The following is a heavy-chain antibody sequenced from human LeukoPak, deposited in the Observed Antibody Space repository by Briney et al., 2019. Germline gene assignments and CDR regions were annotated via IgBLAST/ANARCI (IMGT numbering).Heavy chain of an antibody. V-gene: IGHV3-21*01. J-gene: IGHJ4*02. CDR1: GFTFSSYS. CDR2: ISSSSSYI. CDR3: ARDFFGGYVWGTSDY. D-gene: IGHD3-16*01. Sequence: GGSLRLSCAASGFTFSSYSMNWVRQAPGKGLEWVSSISSSSSYIYYADSVKGRFTISRDNAKNSLYLQMNSLRAEDTAVYYCARDFFGGYVWGTSDYWGQGTLVTVSS.